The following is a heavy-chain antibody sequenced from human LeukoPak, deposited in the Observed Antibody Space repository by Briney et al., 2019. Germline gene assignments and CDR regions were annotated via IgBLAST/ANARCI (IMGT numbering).Heavy chain of an antibody. CDR3: ARDEAYSSSSGIFDY. D-gene: IGHD6-13*01. CDR1: GYTFTAYY. J-gene: IGHJ4*02. V-gene: IGHV1-2*02. Sequence: ASVKVSCKASGYTFTAYYVHWVRQAPGHGLEWMGWINPNSGGSNYSQSFQGRVTMTRDTSISTAYMELSRLRSDDTALYYCARDEAYSSSSGIFDYWGQGTLVTVSS. CDR2: INPNSGGS.